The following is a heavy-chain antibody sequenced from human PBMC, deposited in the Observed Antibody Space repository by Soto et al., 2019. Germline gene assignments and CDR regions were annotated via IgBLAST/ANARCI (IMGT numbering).Heavy chain of an antibody. V-gene: IGHV3-33*01. J-gene: IGHJ3*02. Sequence: GGSLRLSCAASGFTFSSYGMHWVRQAPGKGLEWVAVIWYDGSNKYYADSMKGRFTISRDNSKNTLYLQMNSLRAEDTAVYYCARDRLWFGELSAGAFDIWGQGTMVTVSS. CDR1: GFTFSSYG. D-gene: IGHD3-10*01. CDR2: IWYDGSNK. CDR3: ARDRLWFGELSAGAFDI.